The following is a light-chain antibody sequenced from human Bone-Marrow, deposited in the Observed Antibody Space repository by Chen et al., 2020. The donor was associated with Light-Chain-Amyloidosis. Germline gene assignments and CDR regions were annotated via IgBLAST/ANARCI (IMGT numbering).Light chain of an antibody. V-gene: IGLV3-21*02. CDR1: NIGSTS. CDR2: DES. CDR3: QVLDRSSDRPV. Sequence: SYVLTQPSSVSVAPGQTATIACGGNNIGSTSVHWYQQTPGQAPLLVVYDESDRPSGIPERLSGSNSGNTATLTISRVEAGDEADYYCQVLDRSSDRPVFGGGTKLTVL. J-gene: IGLJ3*02.